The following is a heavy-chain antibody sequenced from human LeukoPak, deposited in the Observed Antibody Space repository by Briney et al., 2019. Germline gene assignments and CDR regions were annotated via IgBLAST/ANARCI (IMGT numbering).Heavy chain of an antibody. D-gene: IGHD3-22*01. V-gene: IGHV4-34*01. CDR2: INHSGST. J-gene: IGHJ4*02. CDR1: GGSISSYY. CDR3: ARGGYYYDSSGWYY. Sequence: SETLSLTCTVSGGSISSYYWSWIRQPPGKGLEWIGEINHSGSTNYNPSLKSRVTISVDTSKNQFSLKLSSVTAADTAVYYCARGGYYYDSSGWYYWGQGTLVTVSS.